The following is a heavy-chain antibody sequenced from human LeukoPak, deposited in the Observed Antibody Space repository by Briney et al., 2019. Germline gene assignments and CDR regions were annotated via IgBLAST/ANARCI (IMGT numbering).Heavy chain of an antibody. CDR1: GGTFSSYA. D-gene: IGHD5-18*01. Sequence: GASVKVSCKASGGTFSSYAISWVRQAPGQGLEWMGRIIPILGIANYAQKFQGRVTITADKSTSTAYMELSSLRSEDTAVYYCARGPMVNRFDYWGQGTLVTVSS. V-gene: IGHV1-69*04. J-gene: IGHJ4*02. CDR3: ARGPMVNRFDY. CDR2: IIPILGIA.